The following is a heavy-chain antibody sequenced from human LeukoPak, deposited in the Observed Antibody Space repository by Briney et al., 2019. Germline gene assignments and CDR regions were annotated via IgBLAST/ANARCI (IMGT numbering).Heavy chain of an antibody. CDR1: GFTFSSYA. CDR2: IRGGGSRT. D-gene: IGHD4-17*01. Sequence: GGSLRLSCAASGFTFSSYAMTWVRQTPGKGLEGVSSIRGGGSRTFYADSVKGRFTISRDNSKNTVSLQMNSLRAEDTAVYYCARDPNGDYIGAFDMWGPGTMVTVSS. V-gene: IGHV3-23*01. CDR3: ARDPNGDYIGAFDM. J-gene: IGHJ3*02.